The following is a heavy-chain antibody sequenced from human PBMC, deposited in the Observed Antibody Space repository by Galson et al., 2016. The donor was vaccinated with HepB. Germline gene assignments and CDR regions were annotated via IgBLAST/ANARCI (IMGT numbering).Heavy chain of an antibody. CDR3: ASDRVYNEHGGFDN. J-gene: IGHJ4*02. CDR2: VFSGGTT. V-gene: IGHV3-66*02. D-gene: IGHD5-24*01. CDR1: GFTASTTY. Sequence: LRLSCSASGFTASTTYMAWVRQAPGKGLECVPVVFSGGTTFYADSVMGRFTISRDHSTNTMYLQMRSLRTEDPALYYCASDRVYNEHGGFDNWGQGTLVTVSS.